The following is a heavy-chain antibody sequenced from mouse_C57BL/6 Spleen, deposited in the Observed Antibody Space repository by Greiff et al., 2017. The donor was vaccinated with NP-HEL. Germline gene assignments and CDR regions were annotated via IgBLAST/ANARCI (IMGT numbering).Heavy chain of an antibody. D-gene: IGHD2-3*01. CDR2: IDPSDSET. CDR1: GYTFTSYW. CDR3: ARGDGLEAMDY. V-gene: IGHV1-52*01. Sequence: VQLQQPGAELVRPGSSVKLSCKASGYTFTSYWMHWVKQRPIQGLEWIGNIDPSDSETHYNQKFKDKATLTVDKSSSTAYMQLSCLTSEDSAVYYCARGDGLEAMDYWGQGTSVTVSS. J-gene: IGHJ4*01.